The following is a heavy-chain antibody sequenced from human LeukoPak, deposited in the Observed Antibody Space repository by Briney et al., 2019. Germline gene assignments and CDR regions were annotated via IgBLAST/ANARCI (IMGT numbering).Heavy chain of an antibody. J-gene: IGHJ5*02. CDR2: FDPEDGET. CDR3: ATGQAGDDVWFDP. D-gene: IGHD1-26*01. Sequence: GASVKVSCKASGYTFTGYYMHWVRQAPGQGLEWMGGFDPEDGETIYTQKFQGRVTMTEDTSTDTAYMELSSLRSEDTAVYYCATGQAGDDVWFDPWGQGTLVTVSS. CDR1: GYTFTGYY. V-gene: IGHV1-24*01.